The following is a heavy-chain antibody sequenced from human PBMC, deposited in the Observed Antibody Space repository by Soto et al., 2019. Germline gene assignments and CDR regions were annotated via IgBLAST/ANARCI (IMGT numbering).Heavy chain of an antibody. CDR2: IKTKTDGETT. CDR3: TATKGAYSAYVSCDF. V-gene: IGHV3-15*01. CDR1: GFIFKNAW. J-gene: IGHJ4*02. Sequence: PGGSLRLSCTTSGFIFKNAWMTWVRRAPGRGLEWIGRIKTKTDGETTDYASPMKGRFTISRGDSRSTVFLQMTSLKAEDTAIYYCTATKGAYSAYVSCDFWGQGVLVTVYS. D-gene: IGHD5-12*01.